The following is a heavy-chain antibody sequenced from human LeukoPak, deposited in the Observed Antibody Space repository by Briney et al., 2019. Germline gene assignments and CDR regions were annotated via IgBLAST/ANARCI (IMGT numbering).Heavy chain of an antibody. CDR2: IYYSGST. D-gene: IGHD3-10*01. CDR1: GGSISSSSYY. V-gene: IGHV4-39*01. Sequence: PSETLSLTCTVSGGSISSSSYYWGWIPQPPGKGLEWIGSIYYSGSTYYNPSLKSRVTISVDTSKNQFSLKLSSVTAADTAVYYCARLYYGSGSYYADYWGQGTLVTVSS. CDR3: ARLYYGSGSYYADY. J-gene: IGHJ4*02.